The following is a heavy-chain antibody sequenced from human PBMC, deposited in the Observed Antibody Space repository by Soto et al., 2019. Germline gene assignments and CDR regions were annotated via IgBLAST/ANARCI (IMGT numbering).Heavy chain of an antibody. CDR3: ARHGAGWQQLVHWFDP. Sequence: SETLSLTCTVSGGSISSYYWSWIRQPPGKGLEWIGYIYYSGSTNYNPSLKSRVTISVDTSKNQFSLKLSSVTAADTAVYYCARHGAGWQQLVHWFDPWGQGTLVTVSS. D-gene: IGHD6-13*01. CDR1: GGSISSYY. CDR2: IYYSGST. J-gene: IGHJ5*02. V-gene: IGHV4-59*08.